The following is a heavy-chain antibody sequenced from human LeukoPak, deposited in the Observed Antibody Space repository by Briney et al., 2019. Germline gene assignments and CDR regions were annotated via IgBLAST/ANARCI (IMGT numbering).Heavy chain of an antibody. D-gene: IGHD3-10*01. J-gene: IGHJ6*03. CDR3: ARGPEYYYGSGSYYYYYYMDV. Sequence: PSETLSLTCAVYGGSFSGYYWSWIRQPPGKGLEWIGEINHSGSTNYNPSLKSRVTISVDTSKNQFSLKLSSVTAADTAVYYCARGPEYYYGSGSYYYYYYMDVWGKGTTATVS. V-gene: IGHV4-34*01. CDR1: GGSFSGYY. CDR2: INHSGST.